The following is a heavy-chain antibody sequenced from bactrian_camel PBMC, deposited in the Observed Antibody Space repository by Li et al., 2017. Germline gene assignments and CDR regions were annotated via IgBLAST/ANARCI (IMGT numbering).Heavy chain of an antibody. J-gene: IGHJ4*01. V-gene: IGHV3S28*01. D-gene: IGHD1*01. CDR3: AADWRFWEWCTLVRNEYNV. CDR2: QRDAAT. CDR1: GYTYSSYC. Sequence: VESGGGSVQAGGSLRLSCQASGYTYSSYCMGWFRQAPGKEPEGVAAQRDAATYYADSVKGRFSISRDIASRTLYLQTSNLKPEDTAMYYCAADWRFWEWCTLVRNEYNVWGQGTQVTVS.